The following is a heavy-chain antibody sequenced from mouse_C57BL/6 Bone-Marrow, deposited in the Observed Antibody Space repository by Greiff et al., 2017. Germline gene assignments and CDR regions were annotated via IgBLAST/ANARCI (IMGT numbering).Heavy chain of an antibody. J-gene: IGHJ2*01. CDR3: AREDLVRYYFDY. CDR2: IDPSDSYT. Sequence: QVQLQQPGAELVMPGASVKLSCKASGYTFTSYWMHWVKQRPGQGLEWIGEIDPSDSYTNYNQTFKGKSTLTVDKSSSTAYMQLSSLTSEDSAVYYCAREDLVRYYFDYWGQGTTLTVSS. V-gene: IGHV1-69*01. D-gene: IGHD1-1*01. CDR1: GYTFTSYW.